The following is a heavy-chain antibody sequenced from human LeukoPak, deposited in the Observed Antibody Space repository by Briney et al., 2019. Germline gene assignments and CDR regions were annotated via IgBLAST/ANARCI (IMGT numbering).Heavy chain of an antibody. CDR2: ISYDGSNK. V-gene: IGHV3-30*18. CDR1: GFTFSSHG. Sequence: QAGGSLRLSCAASGFTFSSHGMHWVRQAPGKGLERVAVISYDGSNKYYADSVKSRFTISRDNSKNTLYLQMNSLRAEDTAVYYCAKDECSSTSCYTFDYWGQGTLVTVSS. D-gene: IGHD2-2*02. CDR3: AKDECSSTSCYTFDY. J-gene: IGHJ4*02.